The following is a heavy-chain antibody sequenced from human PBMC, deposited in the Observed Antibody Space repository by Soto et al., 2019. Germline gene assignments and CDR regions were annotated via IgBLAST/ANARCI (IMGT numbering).Heavy chain of an antibody. J-gene: IGHJ3*02. CDR3: ARRGTGYYYDSSGYYSDAFDI. CDR1: GYSFTSYW. V-gene: IGHV5-51*01. D-gene: IGHD3-22*01. CDR2: IYPGDSDT. Sequence: PGESLKISCKGSGYSFTSYWIGWVRQVPGKGLEWMGIIYPGDSDTRYSPSFQGQVTISADKSISTAYLQWSSLKASDTAMYYCARRGTGYYYDSSGYYSDAFDIWGQGTMVTVSS.